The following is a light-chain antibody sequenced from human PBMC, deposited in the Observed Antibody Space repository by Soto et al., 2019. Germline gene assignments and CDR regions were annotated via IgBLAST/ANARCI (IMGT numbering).Light chain of an antibody. CDR3: QQYDSSPRT. J-gene: IGKJ1*01. CDR1: QSVNSNY. Sequence: ESVLTQSPGTLSLSPGERATLSCRASQSVNSNYLAWYQQKPGQGPRLLMYGASSRATGIPDRFSGSGSGTDFTLTISRLEPEDFAVYYCQQYDSSPRTFGQGPKVEIK. CDR2: GAS. V-gene: IGKV3-20*01.